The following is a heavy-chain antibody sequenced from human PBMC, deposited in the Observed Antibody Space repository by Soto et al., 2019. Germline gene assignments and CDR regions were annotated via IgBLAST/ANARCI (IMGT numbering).Heavy chain of an antibody. J-gene: IGHJ4*02. D-gene: IGHD5-18*01. CDR3: AREVYSYGSFFDY. Sequence: GGSLRLSCAASGFTFSSYAMHWVRQAPGKGLEWVAVISYDGSNKYYADSVKGRFTISRDNSKNTLYLQMNSLRAEDTAVYYCAREVYSYGSFFDYWGQGTLVTVSS. V-gene: IGHV3-30-3*01. CDR2: ISYDGSNK. CDR1: GFTFSSYA.